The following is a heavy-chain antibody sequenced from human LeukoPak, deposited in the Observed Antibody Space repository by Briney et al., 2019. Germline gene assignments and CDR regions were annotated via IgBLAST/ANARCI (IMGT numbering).Heavy chain of an antibody. CDR3: ARRLKTVVAEFYFDY. CDR2: LFYSGGT. Sequence: GSLRLSCAASGFTFSSYSMNWIRQTPGKGLEWIGSLFYSGGTYYNPSLKSRVTISGDTSKNQFSLKLSSVTAADTAVYYCARRLKTVVAEFYFDYWGQGTLVTVSS. V-gene: IGHV4-39*01. D-gene: IGHD3-22*01. CDR1: GFTFSSYS. J-gene: IGHJ4*02.